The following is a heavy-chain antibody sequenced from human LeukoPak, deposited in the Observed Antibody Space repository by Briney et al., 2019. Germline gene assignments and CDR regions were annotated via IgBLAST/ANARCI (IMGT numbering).Heavy chain of an antibody. D-gene: IGHD3-22*01. V-gene: IGHV4-61*01. CDR1: GGSVSSGSYY. CDR3: ARDRPSGMVITSYYYGMDV. J-gene: IGHJ6*02. CDR2: IYYSGST. Sequence: SETLSLTCTVSGGSVSSGSYYWSWIRQPPGKGLEWIGYIYYSGSTNYNPSLKSRVTISVDTSKNQFSLKLSSVTAADTAVYYCARDRPSGMVITSYYYGMDVWGQGTTVTVSS.